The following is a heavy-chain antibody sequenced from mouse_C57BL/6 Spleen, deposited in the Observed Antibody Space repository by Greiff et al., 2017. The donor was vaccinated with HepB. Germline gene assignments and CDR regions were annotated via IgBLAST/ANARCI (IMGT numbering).Heavy chain of an antibody. J-gene: IGHJ4*01. CDR1: GYTFTDYE. V-gene: IGHV1-15*01. CDR3: TVYSNHYYAMDY. CDR2: IDPETGGT. D-gene: IGHD2-5*01. Sequence: VQLQQSGAELVRPGASVTLSCKASGYTFTDYEMHWVKQTPVHGLEWIGAIDPETGGTAYNQKFKGKAILTADKSSSTAYIELRRLTSEDSAVYYCTVYSNHYYAMDYWGQGTSVTVSS.